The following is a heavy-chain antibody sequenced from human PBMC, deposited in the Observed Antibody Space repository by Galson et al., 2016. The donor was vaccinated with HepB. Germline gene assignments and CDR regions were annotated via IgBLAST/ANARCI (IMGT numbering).Heavy chain of an antibody. J-gene: IGHJ5*02. V-gene: IGHV3-30*03. CDR3: ASEMLSCSGGSCSAGYLSNWFDP. Sequence: SLRLSCAASGFTFSNYPMDWVRQAPGKGLEWVAAISYDGNNEFYVDSVKGRFTISRDNSKSTLYLQMNSLRHEDTGVYFCASEMLSCSGGSCSAGYLSNWFDPWGQGTLVTVSS. CDR2: ISYDGNNE. D-gene: IGHD2-15*01. CDR1: GFTFSNYP.